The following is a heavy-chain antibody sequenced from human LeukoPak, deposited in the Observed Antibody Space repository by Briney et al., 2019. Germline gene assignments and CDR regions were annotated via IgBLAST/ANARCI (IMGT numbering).Heavy chain of an antibody. V-gene: IGHV4-31*03. CDR1: SGSISSGGYY. J-gene: IGHJ6*03. CDR3: AAAAAGTSYYYYYYMDV. D-gene: IGHD6-13*01. CDR2: IYYSGST. Sequence: SETLSLTCTVSSGSISSGGYYWSWIRQPPGKGLEWIGYIYYSGSTYYNPSLKSRVTISVDTSKNQFSLKLSSVTAADTAVYYCAAAAAGTSYYYYYYMDVWGKGSTVTVSS.